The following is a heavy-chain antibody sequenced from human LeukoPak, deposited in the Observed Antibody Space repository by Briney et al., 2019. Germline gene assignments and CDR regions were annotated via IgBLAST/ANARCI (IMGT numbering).Heavy chain of an antibody. CDR2: IYYSGST. Sequence: SETLSLTCTVSGGSISSSSYYWGWIRQPPGKGLEWIGSIYYSGSTYYNPSLKSRVTISVDTSKNQFSLKLSSVTAADTAVYYCARGMEVVVAAKDAFDIWGQGTMVTVSS. CDR3: ARGMEVVVAAKDAFDI. CDR1: GGSISSSSYY. J-gene: IGHJ3*02. V-gene: IGHV4-39*07. D-gene: IGHD2-15*01.